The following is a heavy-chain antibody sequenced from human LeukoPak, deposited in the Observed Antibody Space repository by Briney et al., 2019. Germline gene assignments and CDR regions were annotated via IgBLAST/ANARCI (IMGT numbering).Heavy chain of an antibody. CDR1: GFTFSRYG. Sequence: GGSLRLSCAASGFTFSRYGIHWVRQAPGKGLEWVTFIRHDGTNQHYGDSVKGRFTISRDNLKNTVFLQMNRVRAEDTAVYFCARSRNVRTFDYWGQGTLVAVSS. CDR2: IRHDGTNQ. CDR3: ARSRNVRTFDY. J-gene: IGHJ4*02. V-gene: IGHV3-30*02.